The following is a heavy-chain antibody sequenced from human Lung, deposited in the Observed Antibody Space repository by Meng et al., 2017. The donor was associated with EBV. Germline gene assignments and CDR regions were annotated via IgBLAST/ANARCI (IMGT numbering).Heavy chain of an antibody. J-gene: IGHJ4*02. Sequence: QAQQQESGPVLVKASGTLPLTCHVSSASISSNNYWTWVRQSPGKGLEWIGEIYHNENTNYNPSLMSRVTMSLDKSKNHFSLNLRSVTVADTAVYFCARAPGNWNFDSWGQGTLVTVSS. CDR1: SASISSNNY. CDR3: ARAPGNWNFDS. D-gene: IGHD1-20*01. CDR2: IYHNENT. V-gene: IGHV4-4*02.